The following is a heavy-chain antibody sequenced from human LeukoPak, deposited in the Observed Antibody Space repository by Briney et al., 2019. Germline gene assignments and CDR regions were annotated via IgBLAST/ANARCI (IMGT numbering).Heavy chain of an antibody. CDR2: FDPEDGET. V-gene: IGHV1-24*01. J-gene: IGHJ4*02. CDR3: ATLGESGYSSSPGD. CDR1: GYTLTELS. D-gene: IGHD6-13*01. Sequence: ASVKVSCKVSGYTLTELSMHWVRQAPGKGLEWMGGFDPEDGETIYAQKFQGRVTMTEDTSTDTAYMELSSLRSEDTAVYYCATLGESGYSSSPGDWGQGTLVTVSS.